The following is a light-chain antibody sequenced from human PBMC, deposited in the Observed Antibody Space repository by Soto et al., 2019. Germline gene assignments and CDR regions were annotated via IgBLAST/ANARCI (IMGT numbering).Light chain of an antibody. CDR2: AAS. CDR1: QSISSY. V-gene: IGKV1-39*01. CDR3: QQSYSTWT. Sequence: DIQMTQSPSSLSASVGGRVTITCRASQSISSYLNWFQQKPGKAPKLLIYAASNLQSGVPSRFSGSGSATDFTLTISSLQPEDFATYYCQQSYSTWTFGQGTKVDIK. J-gene: IGKJ1*01.